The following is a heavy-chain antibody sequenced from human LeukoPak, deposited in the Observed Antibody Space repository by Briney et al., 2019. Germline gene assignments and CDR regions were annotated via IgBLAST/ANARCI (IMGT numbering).Heavy chain of an antibody. V-gene: IGHV3-66*04. CDR1: GFTVSSNY. CDR3: ARHPRAYNFDY. J-gene: IGHJ4*02. CDR2: IYSGGST. Sequence: PGGSLRLSCAASGFTVSSNYMSWVRQAPGKGLEWVSVIYSGGSTYYADSVKGRFTISRDNSKNTLYLQMNSLRAEDTAVYYCARHPRAYNFDYWGQGTLVTVSS. D-gene: IGHD3-16*01.